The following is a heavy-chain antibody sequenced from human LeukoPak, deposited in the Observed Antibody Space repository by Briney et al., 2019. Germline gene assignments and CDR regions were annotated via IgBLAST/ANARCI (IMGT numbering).Heavy chain of an antibody. V-gene: IGHV3-53*01. J-gene: IGHJ6*02. D-gene: IGHD2-8*02. CDR2: IYSGGST. CDR1: GFTVSNNY. CDR3: ARGYCTGANCRPYYYYGMDV. Sequence: GGSLRLSCAASGFTVSNNYMSWVRQAPGKGLEWVSVIYSGGSTYYTDSVKGRFTVSRDNSKNTLDMQMNSLRAEDTAVYYCARGYCTGANCRPYYYYGMDVWGQGTTVTVSS.